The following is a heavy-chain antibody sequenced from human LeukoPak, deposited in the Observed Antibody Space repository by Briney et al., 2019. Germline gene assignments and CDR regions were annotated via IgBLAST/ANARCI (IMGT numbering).Heavy chain of an antibody. CDR2: IREDGREP. Sequence: PGGSLSLSCVASGFTFSRSWMDWARQVPGRGLEWVAYIREDGREPYYVDSARRRFTVSRDNAKNSLYLQMDRLRVEDTAIYYCTKSLDYWGQGTLVTVPS. J-gene: IGHJ4*02. CDR1: GFTFSRSW. CDR3: TKSLDY. V-gene: IGHV3-7*01.